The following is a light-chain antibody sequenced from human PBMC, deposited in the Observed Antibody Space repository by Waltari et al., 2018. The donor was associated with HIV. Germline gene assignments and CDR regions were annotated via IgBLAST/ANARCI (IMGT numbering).Light chain of an antibody. V-gene: IGKV3-15*01. CDR3: QQYSNRPPWT. CDR1: HSVGIN. Sequence: EMVVTQSPATVSVSLGERATLSCRASHSVGINLAWYQQKPGQAPRLLIYGASTRVTVIPGRFSGSGSGTDFTLTISSLQSEYSAVYYCQQYSNRPPWTFGQGTKVEI. CDR2: GAS. J-gene: IGKJ1*01.